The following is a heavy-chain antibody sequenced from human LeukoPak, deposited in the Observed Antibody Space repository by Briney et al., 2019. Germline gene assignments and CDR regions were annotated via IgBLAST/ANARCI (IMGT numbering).Heavy chain of an antibody. CDR2: ISSSSSTI. J-gene: IGHJ4*02. V-gene: IGHV3-48*02. Sequence: PGGSLRLSCAASGFTFSSYSMNWVRQAPGKGLEWVSYISSSSSTIYYADSVKGRFTISRDNAKNSLYLQMNSLRDEDTAVYYCARDNHAYGHYVGLGYWGQGTLVTVSS. CDR1: GFTFSSYS. D-gene: IGHD4-17*01. CDR3: ARDNHAYGHYVGLGY.